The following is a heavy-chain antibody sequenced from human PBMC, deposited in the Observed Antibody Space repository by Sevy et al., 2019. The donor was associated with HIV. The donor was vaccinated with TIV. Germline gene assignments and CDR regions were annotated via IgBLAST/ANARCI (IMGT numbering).Heavy chain of an antibody. Sequence: GGSLRLSCAASGFTFSSYGMHWVRQAPGKGLEWVAVISYDGSNKYYADSVKGRFTISRDNSKNTLYLQMNSLRAEDTAVYYCAKEGSSGWYVKNRHFDYWGQGTLVTVSS. J-gene: IGHJ4*02. CDR3: AKEGSSGWYVKNRHFDY. V-gene: IGHV3-30*18. CDR1: GFTFSSYG. D-gene: IGHD6-19*01. CDR2: ISYDGSNK.